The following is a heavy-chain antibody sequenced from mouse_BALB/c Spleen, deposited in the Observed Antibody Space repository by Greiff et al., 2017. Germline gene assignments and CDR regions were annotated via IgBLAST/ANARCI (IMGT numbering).Heavy chain of an antibody. Sequence: EVNVVESGGGLVQPGGSRKLSCAASGFTFSSFGMHWVRQAPEKGLEWVAYISSGSSTIYYADTVKGRFTISRDNPKNTLFLQMTSLRSEDTAIYYCARRGLYGNFDYWGQGTTLTVSS. J-gene: IGHJ2*01. D-gene: IGHD2-1*01. CDR3: ARRGLYGNFDY. CDR2: ISSGSSTI. CDR1: GFTFSSFG. V-gene: IGHV5-17*02.